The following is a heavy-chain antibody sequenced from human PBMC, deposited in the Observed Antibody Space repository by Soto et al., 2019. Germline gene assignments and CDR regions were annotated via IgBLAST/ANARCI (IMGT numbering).Heavy chain of an antibody. V-gene: IGHV3-48*02. CDR3: ATGSVKTGYYYYGMDV. CDR2: ISSSSSTI. J-gene: IGHJ6*02. Sequence: EVQLVESGGGLVQPGGSLRLSCAASGFTFSSYSMNWVRQAPGKGLEWVSYISSSSSTIYYADSVKGRFTISRDNAKNSLYLQMNSLRDDVTAVYYCATGSVKTGYYYYGMDVWGQGSTVTVSS. CDR1: GFTFSSYS.